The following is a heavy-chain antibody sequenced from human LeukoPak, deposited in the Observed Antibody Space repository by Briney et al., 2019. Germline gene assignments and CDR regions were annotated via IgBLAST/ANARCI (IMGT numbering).Heavy chain of an antibody. J-gene: IGHJ2*01. CDR3: ARRVVAHWYFDL. CDR2: IIYSGNT. CDR1: SGSISSTSYY. V-gene: IGHV4-39*01. D-gene: IGHD2-15*01. Sequence: PSETLSLTCTASSGSISSTSYYWGWNRQPPGRGLEWMGGIIYSGNTYYNPSLKSRVTISVDTTKNQFSLKLTSVTAADTAVYYCARRVVAHWYFDLWGRGTLVTVSS.